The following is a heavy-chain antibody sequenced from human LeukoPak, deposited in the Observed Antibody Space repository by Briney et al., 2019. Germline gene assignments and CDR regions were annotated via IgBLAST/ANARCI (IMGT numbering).Heavy chain of an antibody. CDR3: AGNFDY. CDR2: ISSSSSTI. V-gene: IGHV3-48*01. CDR1: GFTFSSYS. Sequence: GGSLRLSCAASGFTFSSYSMNWVRQAPGKGLEWVSYISSSSSTIYYADSVKGRFTISRDNAKNPLYLQMNSLRAEDTAVYYCAGNFDYWGQGTLVTVSS. J-gene: IGHJ4*02.